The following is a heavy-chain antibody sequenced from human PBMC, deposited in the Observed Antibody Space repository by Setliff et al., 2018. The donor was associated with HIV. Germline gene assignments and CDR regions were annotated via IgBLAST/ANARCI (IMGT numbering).Heavy chain of an antibody. CDR1: GASMGSGDYY. CDR2: IYYSGNS. V-gene: IGHV4-30-4*08. D-gene: IGHD3-10*01. Sequence: ASETLSLTCTVSGASMGSGDYYWSWIRQPPGKGLEWIGYIYYSGNSYYNPSLKSRVTLSVDTSKNQFSLKVNSVTAADTAVYYCAREVNIPVRGITDDAFDIWGQGTMVTVSS. CDR3: AREVNIPVRGITDDAFDI. J-gene: IGHJ3*02.